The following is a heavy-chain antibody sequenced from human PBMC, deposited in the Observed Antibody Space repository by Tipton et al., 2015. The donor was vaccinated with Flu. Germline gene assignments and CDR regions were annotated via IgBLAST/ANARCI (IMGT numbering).Heavy chain of an antibody. CDR3: ARDGFITMIVVVTPGAFDI. CDR1: GGSISSSSYY. Sequence: TLSLTCTVSGGSISSSSYYWGWISQPPGKGLEWIGSIYYSGNTYYNPSLKSRVTISVDTSKNQFSLKLSSVTAADTAVYYCARDGFITMIVVVTPGAFDIWGQGTMVTVSS. D-gene: IGHD3-22*01. CDR2: IYYSGNT. J-gene: IGHJ3*02. V-gene: IGHV4-39*07.